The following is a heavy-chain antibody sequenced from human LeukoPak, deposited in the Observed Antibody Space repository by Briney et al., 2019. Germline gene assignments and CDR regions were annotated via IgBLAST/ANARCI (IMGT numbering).Heavy chain of an antibody. Sequence: GGSLRLSCAVSGFTVTNYYINWVRQAPGKGLEWVSVMYSGGTTDFADSVKGRFLISRDNSKNTLYLQMNSLRAEDTAVYYCATSLGETGHYQFYHGMDVWGLGTTVTVSS. CDR1: GFTVTNYY. CDR2: MYSGGTT. V-gene: IGHV3-53*01. D-gene: IGHD3-10*01. CDR3: ATSLGETGHYQFYHGMDV. J-gene: IGHJ6*02.